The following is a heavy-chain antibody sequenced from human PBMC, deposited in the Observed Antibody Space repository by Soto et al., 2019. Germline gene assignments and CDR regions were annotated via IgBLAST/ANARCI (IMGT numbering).Heavy chain of an antibody. CDR3: ATGGSPPFIAVGADVFDF. J-gene: IGHJ4*02. CDR1: GYNFSYFA. Sequence: QVQLVQSGAEVKKPGASVKVSCSASGYNFSYFAIHWVRQAPGQRLEWMGWINGGNGNTKYSQKFQGRVTITQDTAARTAYMELSGLRPEDSAVYYCATGGSPPFIAVGADVFDFWGQGTLVPVSS. CDR2: INGGNGNT. D-gene: IGHD2-15*01. V-gene: IGHV1-3*01.